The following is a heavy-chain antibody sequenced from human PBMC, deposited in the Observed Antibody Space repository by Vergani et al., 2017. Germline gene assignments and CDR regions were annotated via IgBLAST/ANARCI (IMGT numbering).Heavy chain of an antibody. CDR1: GFTFSSYA. CDR2: ISGSGGST. V-gene: IGHV3-23*01. CDR3: AKDRAVAGTHDY. J-gene: IGHJ4*02. Sequence: EVQLLESGGGLVQPGGFLRLSCAASGFTFSSYAMSWVRQAPGKGLEWVSAISGSGGSTYYADSVKGRFTISRDNSKNTLYLQMNSLRAEDTAVYYCAKDRAVAGTHDYWGQGTLVTVSS. D-gene: IGHD6-19*01.